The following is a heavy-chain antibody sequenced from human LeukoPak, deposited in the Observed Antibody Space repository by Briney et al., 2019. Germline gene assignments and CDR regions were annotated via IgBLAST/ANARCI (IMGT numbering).Heavy chain of an antibody. CDR1: GFTFSSYA. V-gene: IGHV3-21*01. CDR3: ARSGDYEYFEF. Sequence: GGSLRLSCAASGFTFSSYAMHWVRQAPGKGLEWVSTISSSSSYIYYADSVKGRFTISRDNAKNSLYLHMSSLRADDTAVYYCARSGDYEYFEFWGQGTLVTVSS. CDR2: ISSSSSYI. J-gene: IGHJ4*02. D-gene: IGHD2-21*01.